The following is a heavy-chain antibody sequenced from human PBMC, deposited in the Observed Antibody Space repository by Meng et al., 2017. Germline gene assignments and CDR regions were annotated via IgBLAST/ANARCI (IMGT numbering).Heavy chain of an antibody. CDR1: RYTLTELS. D-gene: IGHD3-10*01. CDR3: ATDPNFMVRGVNDAFDI. Sequence: ASVKVSCKVSRYTLTELSMHWVRQAPGKGLEWMGGFDPEDGETIYAQKFQGRVTMTEDTSTDTAYMELSSLRSEDTAVYYCATDPNFMVRGVNDAFDIWGQGTMVTVSS. CDR2: FDPEDGET. V-gene: IGHV1-24*01. J-gene: IGHJ3*02.